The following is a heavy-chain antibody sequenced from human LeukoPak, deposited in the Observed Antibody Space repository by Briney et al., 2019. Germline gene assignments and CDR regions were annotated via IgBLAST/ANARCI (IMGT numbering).Heavy chain of an antibody. D-gene: IGHD3-22*01. CDR1: GGTFNRYA. J-gene: IGHJ4*02. V-gene: IGHV1-69*13. CDR2: ITPIFGAP. Sequence: ASVKVSCKASGGTFNRYAISWVRQAPGQGPQWMGAITPIFGAPNYAQRFQGRLKITADASTSTAYMELSRLTSDDTAIYYCARDAAIYDNRDYYYLYWGQGTLVTVSS. CDR3: ARDAAIYDNRDYYYLY.